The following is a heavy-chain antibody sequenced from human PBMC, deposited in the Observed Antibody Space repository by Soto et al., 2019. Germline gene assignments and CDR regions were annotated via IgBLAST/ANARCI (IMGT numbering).Heavy chain of an antibody. V-gene: IGHV1-18*04. CDR3: GRGGYYDSSGSRNYYYYGMNV. D-gene: IGHD3-22*01. CDR1: GYTFTSYG. CDR2: ISAYDGNT. Sequence: QAQLVQSGAEVKKPGASVKVSCKASGYTFTSYGINWVRQAPGQGLEWLGWISAYDGNTKYAQSVQGRLSMTTDTSTKTAYMELRRLRSDDTAIYYCGRGGYYDSSGSRNYYYYGMNVWGQGTTVSVSS. J-gene: IGHJ6*02.